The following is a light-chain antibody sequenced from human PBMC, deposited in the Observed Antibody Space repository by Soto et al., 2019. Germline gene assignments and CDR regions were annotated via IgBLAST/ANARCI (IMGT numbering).Light chain of an antibody. J-gene: IGKJ3*01. CDR2: GAS. CDR3: QQYGDSPLT. V-gene: IGKV3-20*01. CDR1: RSVSSSY. Sequence: EIVLKQSPGTLSLSPGERATLSCRASRSVSSSYLAWYQQKPGQAPRLLIYGASSRATGIPDRFSGSGTGTDFTLTISSLQAEDFGVYYCQQYGDSPLTSGPGTKVDIK.